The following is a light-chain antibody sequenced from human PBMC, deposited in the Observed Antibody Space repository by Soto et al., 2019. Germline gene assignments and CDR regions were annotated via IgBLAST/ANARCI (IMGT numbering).Light chain of an antibody. J-gene: IGKJ4*01. CDR1: HSVGST. CDR2: GAS. CDR3: QHYNNWPCSLG. V-gene: IGKV3-15*01. Sequence: EIVMTQSPATLSVSLGEGATLSFRASHSVGSTLAWYQQKPGQAPRLLIYGASTSAHGIPDRFSGGGAGTAFTHTISSLQSADFAIYDYQHYNNWPCSLGFGGGSKLEI.